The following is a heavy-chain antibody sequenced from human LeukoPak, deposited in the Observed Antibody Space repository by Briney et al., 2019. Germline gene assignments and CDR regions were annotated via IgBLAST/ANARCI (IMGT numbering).Heavy chain of an antibody. Sequence: QSGGFPRLSCAASGFTFSSYEMNWVRQAPGKGLEWVSYISSSGNTIYYADSVKGRFTISRDNAKNSLFLQMNSLRAEDTAVYYCARARLTGPYYSYYGMDVWGHGTTVTVSS. CDR3: ARARLTGPYYSYYGMDV. CDR2: ISSSGNTI. CDR1: GFTFSSYE. D-gene: IGHD3-9*01. J-gene: IGHJ6*02. V-gene: IGHV3-48*03.